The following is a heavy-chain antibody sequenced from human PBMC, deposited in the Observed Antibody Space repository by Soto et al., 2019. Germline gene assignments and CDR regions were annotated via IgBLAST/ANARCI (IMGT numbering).Heavy chain of an antibody. J-gene: IGHJ4*02. CDR2: VLLDGSIQ. Sequence: QVQRVESGGGVVQPGRSLRLSCAASGFTFSSYGMHWVRQAPGKGLEWVAGVLLDGSIQYYADSVKGRFTISRDNSKNTGFLQMNSLRPEDTAVYYCATSRDSGSYYGDYWGQGTLVNVSS. V-gene: IGHV3-30*03. D-gene: IGHD1-26*01. CDR1: GFTFSSYG. CDR3: ATSRDSGSYYGDY.